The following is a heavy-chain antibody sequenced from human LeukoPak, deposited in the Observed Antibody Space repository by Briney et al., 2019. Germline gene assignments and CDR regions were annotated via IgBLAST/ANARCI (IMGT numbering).Heavy chain of an antibody. CDR2: INHSGST. D-gene: IGHD6-13*01. Sequence: SETLPLICAVCGGSLSGLYWRWIRQPPGRGLEWIGEINHSGSTNYNPSLRSRVTISVDTSKNQSSLKLSSVTAADTAVYYCARVEGERSIAAAGVYDYWGQGTLVTVSS. V-gene: IGHV4-34*01. CDR3: ARVEGERSIAAAGVYDY. CDR1: GGSLSGLY. J-gene: IGHJ4*02.